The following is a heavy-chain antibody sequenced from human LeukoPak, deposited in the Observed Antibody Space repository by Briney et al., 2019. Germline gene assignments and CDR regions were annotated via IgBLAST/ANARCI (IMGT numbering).Heavy chain of an antibody. CDR3: AKERNSGSSRRGYFDY. CDR2: ISYDGSNT. J-gene: IGHJ4*02. V-gene: IGHV3-30*18. Sequence: GGSLRLSCAASGFTFSSYGMDWVRQAPGKGLEWVAVISYDGSNTYYADSVKGRFTISRDNSKNTLYLQMNSVRAEDTAVYYCAKERNSGSSRRGYFDYWGQGTLVTVSS. CDR1: GFTFSSYG. D-gene: IGHD1-26*01.